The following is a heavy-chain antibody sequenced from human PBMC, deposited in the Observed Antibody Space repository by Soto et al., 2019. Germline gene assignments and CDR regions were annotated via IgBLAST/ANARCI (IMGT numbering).Heavy chain of an antibody. Sequence: EVQLVESGGGLVQPGGSLKLSCAASGFTFSGSAMHWVRQASGKGLEWVGRIRSKANSYATAYAASVKGRFTISRDDSKNTAYLQMNSLKTEDTAVYYCTRHGDLTGYYNFDYWGQGTLVTVSS. V-gene: IGHV3-73*01. CDR1: GFTFSGSA. D-gene: IGHD3-9*01. CDR3: TRHGDLTGYYNFDY. J-gene: IGHJ4*02. CDR2: IRSKANSYAT.